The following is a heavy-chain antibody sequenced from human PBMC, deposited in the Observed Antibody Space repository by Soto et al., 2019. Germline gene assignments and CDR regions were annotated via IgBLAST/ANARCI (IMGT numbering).Heavy chain of an antibody. CDR1: GYTFSSYA. J-gene: IGHJ4*02. D-gene: IGHD3-16*02. V-gene: IGHV1-3*01. CDR3: ARSLGTHSLIVGY. CDR2: INAGNGNT. Sequence: ASVKVSCKASGYTFSSYAMHWVRQAPGQRLEWMGWINAGNGNTKYSQKFQGRVTITRDTSASTAYMELSSLRSGDTAVYYCARSLGTHSLIVGYWGQGTLVTVSS.